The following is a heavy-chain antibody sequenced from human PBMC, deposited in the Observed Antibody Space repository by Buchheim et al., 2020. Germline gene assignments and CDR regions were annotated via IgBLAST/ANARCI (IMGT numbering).Heavy chain of an antibody. V-gene: IGHV3-30*18. CDR3: AKDWANSGMDV. CDR2: ISYDGNNK. CDR1: GFTFRTYG. D-gene: IGHD3-16*01. Sequence: QVQLVESGGGVVQPGRSLRLSCVVSGFTFRTYGMYWVRQAPGKGLEWLAVISYDGNNKYYADSVKGRFTISRDNSKNTRYLQIHSLRADDTAVYYCAKDWANSGMDVWGQGTT. J-gene: IGHJ6*02.